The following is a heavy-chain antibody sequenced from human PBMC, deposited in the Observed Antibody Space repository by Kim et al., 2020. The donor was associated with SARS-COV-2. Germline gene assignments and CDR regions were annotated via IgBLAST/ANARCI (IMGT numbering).Heavy chain of an antibody. CDR1: GGSMTSDGYY. Sequence: SETLSLTCTVSGGSMTSDGYYWSWVRQHPGKGLEWIGYVSHSGSTYYNPSLKTRVAISIDTSKNQLSLRLRSVTAADTAVVYCARDWPWEGLGGHFDLW. CDR2: VSHSGST. D-gene: IGHD1-26*01. V-gene: IGHV4-31*03. CDR3: ARDWPWEGLGGHFDL. J-gene: IGHJ2*01.